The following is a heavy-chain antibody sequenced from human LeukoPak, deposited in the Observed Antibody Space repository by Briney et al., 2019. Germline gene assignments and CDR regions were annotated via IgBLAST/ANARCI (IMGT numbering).Heavy chain of an antibody. Sequence: GRSLRLSCAASGFTFDDYAMHWVRQAPGKGLEWVSGISWNTGIIVYADSVKGRFTISRDNAKKSVYLQMNSLRTDHTAFYYCAKVVSTTTCSAPTDYWGQGTLVAVSS. CDR3: AKVVSTTTCSAPTDY. CDR1: GFTFDDYA. V-gene: IGHV3-9*01. CDR2: ISWNTGII. D-gene: IGHD2-2*01. J-gene: IGHJ4*02.